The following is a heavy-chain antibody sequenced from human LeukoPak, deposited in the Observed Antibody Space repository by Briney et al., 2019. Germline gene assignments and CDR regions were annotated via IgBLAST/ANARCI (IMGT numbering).Heavy chain of an antibody. J-gene: IGHJ6*02. CDR1: GASITNNN. V-gene: IGHV4-59*01. Sequence: PSETLSLTCSVSGASITNNNWNWLRQAPWGGLEWIGYFLDGGTANSNPSLKSRVSISGDTSRNQISLKLTSVTAADSGVYYCARDVVVPYFDPPPDYVYHGMDVWGQGTAVIVSS. D-gene: IGHD2-15*01. CDR3: ARDVVVPYFDPPPDYVYHGMDV. CDR2: FLDGGTA.